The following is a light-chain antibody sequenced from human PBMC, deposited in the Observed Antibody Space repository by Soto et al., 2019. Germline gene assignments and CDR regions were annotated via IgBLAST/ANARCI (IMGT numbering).Light chain of an antibody. CDR3: QQYDTLPLT. CDR1: QDISNY. V-gene: IGKV1-33*01. CDR2: DAS. J-gene: IGKJ4*01. Sequence: DIQMTQSPSSLSASVGDRVTITCQASQDISNYLNWYQQKPGKAPKLLIYDASNLETGVPSRFSGSGSGTDFTFTISSLQPEDIATYYCQQYDTLPLTFGGVTKVEI.